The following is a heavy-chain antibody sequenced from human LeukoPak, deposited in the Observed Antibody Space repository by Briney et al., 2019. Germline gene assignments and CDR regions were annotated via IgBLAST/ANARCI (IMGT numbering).Heavy chain of an antibody. V-gene: IGHV4-34*01. CDR1: GVSFSGYY. Sequence: PSETLSLTCAVYGVSFSGYYWSWIRQPPGKGLEWIGEINHSGSTNYNPSLKSRVTISVDTSKNQFSLKLSSVTAADTAVYYCARGIAVAGQSYYYYYGMDVWGQGTTVTVSS. D-gene: IGHD6-19*01. CDR2: INHSGST. CDR3: ARGIAVAGQSYYYYYGMDV. J-gene: IGHJ6*02.